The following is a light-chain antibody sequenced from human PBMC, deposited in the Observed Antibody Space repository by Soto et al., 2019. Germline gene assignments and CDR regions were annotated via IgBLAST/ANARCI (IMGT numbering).Light chain of an antibody. CDR1: QYISSW. V-gene: IGKV1-5*01. CDR3: QQYNRGYT. J-gene: IGKJ2*01. Sequence: DIQMTQSPSTLSASVGDRVTITCRASQYISSWLAWYQQKPGKATKLLIYDASSLESGVPSRFSGSGSGTEFTLTISSLQPDDFATYYCQQYNRGYTFGQGTKLEIK. CDR2: DAS.